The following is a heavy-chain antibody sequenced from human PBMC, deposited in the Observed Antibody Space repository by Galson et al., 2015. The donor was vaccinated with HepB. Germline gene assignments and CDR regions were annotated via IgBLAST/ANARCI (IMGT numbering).Heavy chain of an antibody. D-gene: IGHD3-22*01. CDR2: IYPGDSDT. CDR1: GYSFTSYW. Sequence: QSGAEVKKPGESLKISCKGSGYSFTSYWIGWVRQMPGKGLEWMGIIYPGDSDTRYSPSFQGQVTISADKSISTAYLQWSSLKASDTAMYYCARQITMIVEGGVDWYFDLWGRGTLVTVSS. V-gene: IGHV5-51*01. CDR3: ARQITMIVEGGVDWYFDL. J-gene: IGHJ2*01.